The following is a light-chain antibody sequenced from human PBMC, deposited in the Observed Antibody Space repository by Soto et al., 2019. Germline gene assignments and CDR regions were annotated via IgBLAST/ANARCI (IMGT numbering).Light chain of an antibody. J-gene: IGKJ5*01. Sequence: EIILPQSPDTLSSSPGASATLSGRARQTVSSNYLAWCQQRPGQAPRLLIYGASTRAAGIPDRFSGSGSGTDFTLTITRLEPEESAVYFCQQYTGPPTTVGQGTRLAI. CDR1: QTVSSNY. CDR3: QQYTGPPTT. V-gene: IGKV3-20*01. CDR2: GAS.